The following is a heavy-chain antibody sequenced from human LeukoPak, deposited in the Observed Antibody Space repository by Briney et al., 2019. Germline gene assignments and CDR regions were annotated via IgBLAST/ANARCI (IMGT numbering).Heavy chain of an antibody. CDR3: ARDYDFWSGPHLPTYYFDY. CDR2: IKQDGSEK. D-gene: IGHD3-3*01. Sequence: PGGSLRLSCAASGFTFSSYWMSWVRQAPGKGLEWVANIKQDGSEKYYVDSVKGRFTISRDNAKNSLYQQMNSLRAEDTAVYYCARDYDFWSGPHLPTYYFDYWGQGTLVTVSS. V-gene: IGHV3-7*01. J-gene: IGHJ4*02. CDR1: GFTFSSYW.